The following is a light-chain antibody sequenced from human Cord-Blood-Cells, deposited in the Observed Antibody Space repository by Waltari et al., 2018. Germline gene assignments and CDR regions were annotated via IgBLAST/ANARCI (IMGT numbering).Light chain of an antibody. Sequence: SYVLTQPPSVSVAPGKTARITCGGNNIGSKSVHWYQQKPGQAPVLVIYYDSDRPSGIPERFSGSNSGNTATLTISRIEAGDEAYYYCQVWDSSSDHYVFGTGTNVTVL. J-gene: IGLJ1*01. CDR2: YDS. V-gene: IGLV3-21*04. CDR3: QVWDSSSDHYV. CDR1: NIGSKS.